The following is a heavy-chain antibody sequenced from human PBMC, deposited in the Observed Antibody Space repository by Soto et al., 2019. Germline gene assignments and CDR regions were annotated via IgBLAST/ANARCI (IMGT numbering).Heavy chain of an antibody. CDR3: AKDLEWLRLQYYFDY. J-gene: IGHJ4*02. Sequence: QVQLVESGGGVVQPGKSLRLSCAASGFAFNTYGMHWVRQAPGKGLEWVAVISNDGSNKDYVDSVKGRFTISRNNSKKTLYLQMNRLRAEDTAVYYCAKDLEWLRLQYYFDYWGQGTLVTVSS. CDR1: GFAFNTYG. CDR2: ISNDGSNK. V-gene: IGHV3-30*18. D-gene: IGHD5-12*01.